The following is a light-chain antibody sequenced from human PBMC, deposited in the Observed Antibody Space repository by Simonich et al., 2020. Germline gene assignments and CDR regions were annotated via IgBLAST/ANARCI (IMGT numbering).Light chain of an antibody. V-gene: IGKV3-15*01. J-gene: IGKJ2*01. CDR1: HSAISN. CDR3: QQYNNWPPEYT. Sequence: EIVMPQSPATLSVSPGERATPSCRARHSAISNLAWYQQNPGQATRLLIYGASTRAPGIPARLSGSGSGTEFTLTISSMQSEDFAVYYCQQYNNWPPEYTFGQGTKLEIK. CDR2: GAS.